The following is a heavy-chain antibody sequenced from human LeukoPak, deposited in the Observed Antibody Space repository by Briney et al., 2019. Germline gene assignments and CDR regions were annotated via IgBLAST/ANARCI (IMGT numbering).Heavy chain of an antibody. CDR1: GYXFTNFY. D-gene: IGHD1-26*01. CDR3: ARLSGSWAFDV. V-gene: IGHV5-51*01. Sequence: GESLKISCNGSGYXFTNFYICWVRQMPGKGLEWMGIIYPGGSDTRFSPSFQGQVTISADKSISTAYLQWSSLKASDSAIYYCARLSGSWAFDVWGQGTVVTVSS. CDR2: IYPGGSDT. J-gene: IGHJ3*01.